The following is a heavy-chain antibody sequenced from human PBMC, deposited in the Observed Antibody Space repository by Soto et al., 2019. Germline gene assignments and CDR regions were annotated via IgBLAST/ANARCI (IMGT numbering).Heavy chain of an antibody. CDR3: AKVRGWSSGSYDAFDI. CDR1: GFTFSSYA. Sequence: EVQLLESGGGLVQPGGSLRLSCAASGFTFSSYAMSWVRQAPGKGLEWVSAISGSGGSTYYADSVKGRFTISRDNSKKTLYLQMNSLRAEDTAVYYCAKVRGWSSGSYDAFDIWGQGTMVTVSS. J-gene: IGHJ3*02. V-gene: IGHV3-23*01. CDR2: ISGSGGST. D-gene: IGHD3-22*01.